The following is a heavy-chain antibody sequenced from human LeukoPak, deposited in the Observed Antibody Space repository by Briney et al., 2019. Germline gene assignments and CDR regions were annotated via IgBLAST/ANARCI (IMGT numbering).Heavy chain of an antibody. J-gene: IGHJ4*02. CDR1: GFTLSTYA. CDR3: AKASTVLKPIDS. Sequence: HPGGSLRLSCAASGFTLSTYAMNWVRQAPGKGLEWVSAISPIGSRTYYADSVKGRFTISRDNSKNTLYVQMNSLRAGDTAIYYCAKASTVLKPIDSWGQGTLVTVSS. CDR2: ISPIGSRT. V-gene: IGHV3-23*01. D-gene: IGHD1-14*01.